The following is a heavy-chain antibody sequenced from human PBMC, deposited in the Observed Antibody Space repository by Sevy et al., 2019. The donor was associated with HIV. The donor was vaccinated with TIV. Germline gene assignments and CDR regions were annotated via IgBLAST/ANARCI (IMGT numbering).Heavy chain of an antibody. D-gene: IGHD1-26*01. Sequence: SETLSLTCRVSGASISSDYWSWIRQPPGKEPEWIGYIHHSGNSNYKTSLKSRVTMSVDTSKNQFSLNLRSVSAADTAVYYCARSVAANYMDVWGKGTTVTVSS. J-gene: IGHJ6*03. V-gene: IGHV4-59*01. CDR3: ARSVAANYMDV. CDR2: IHHSGNS. CDR1: GASISSDY.